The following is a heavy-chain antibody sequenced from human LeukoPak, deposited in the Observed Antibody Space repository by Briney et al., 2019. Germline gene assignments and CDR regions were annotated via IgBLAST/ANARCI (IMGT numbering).Heavy chain of an antibody. Sequence: PGGSLRLSCAAPGFLFNTYNIHWIRQAPGRGLEWVSFIRNDGTEIHYADFAKGRFTISRDKSKNSLYLQMNSLRPDDTALYYCARDGGRYRFDYWGQGTMVTVSS. V-gene: IGHV3-30*02. J-gene: IGHJ4*02. CDR2: IRNDGTEI. D-gene: IGHD3-16*02. CDR1: GFLFNTYN. CDR3: ARDGGRYRFDY.